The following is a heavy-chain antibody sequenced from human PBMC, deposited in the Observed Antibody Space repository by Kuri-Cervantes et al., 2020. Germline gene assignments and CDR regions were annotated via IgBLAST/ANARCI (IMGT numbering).Heavy chain of an antibody. CDR2: TDYAGST. CDR1: DFTFSIYT. J-gene: IGHJ5*02. D-gene: IGHD3-3*01. V-gene: IGHV4-38-2*02. Sequence: GSLRLSCTASDFTFSIYTMTWVRQAPGKGLEWLGTTDYAGSTYYNPSLKSRATISVDMSKNHFSLKLNSVTAADTAVYYCARGVLQFSEWLSNHGFDPWGQGTLVTVSS. CDR3: ARGVLQFSEWLSNHGFDP.